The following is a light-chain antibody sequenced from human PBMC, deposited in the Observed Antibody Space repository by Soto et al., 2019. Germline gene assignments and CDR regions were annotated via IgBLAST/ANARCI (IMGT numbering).Light chain of an antibody. CDR1: HSLITRD. CDR2: GAS. J-gene: IGKJ5*01. CDR3: QQYGTSPT. V-gene: IGKV3-20*01. Sequence: IVLTQSPVTLSLFPGERATLSCRASHSLITRDFAWYQQKPGQAPRLLIYGASSRATGIPDRFSGSGSGTDFTLTISRLEPEDFAVYSCQQYGTSPTFGQGTRLEIK.